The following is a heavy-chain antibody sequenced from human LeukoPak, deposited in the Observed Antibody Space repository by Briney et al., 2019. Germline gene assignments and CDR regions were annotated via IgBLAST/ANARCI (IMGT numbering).Heavy chain of an antibody. Sequence: GGSLRLSCAASGFTFSSYAMSWVRQAPGKGLEWVSAISGSGGSTYYADSVKGRFTISRDNSKNTLYLQMNSLRAEDTAVYYCAKGSQDFWSGYHFPDYWGQGTLVTVSS. CDR1: GFTFSSYA. J-gene: IGHJ4*02. CDR3: AKGSQDFWSGYHFPDY. V-gene: IGHV3-23*01. CDR2: ISGSGGST. D-gene: IGHD3-3*01.